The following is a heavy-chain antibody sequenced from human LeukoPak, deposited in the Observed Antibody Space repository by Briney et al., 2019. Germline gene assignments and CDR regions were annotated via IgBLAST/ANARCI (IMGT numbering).Heavy chain of an antibody. V-gene: IGHV3-30*18. CDR1: GFTFSSYG. CDR2: ISYDGSNK. J-gene: IGHJ4*02. Sequence: GGSLRLSCAASGFTFSSYGMHWVRQAPGKGLEWVAVISYDGSNKYYADSVKGRFTISRDNSKNTLYLQMNSLRAEDTAVYYCAKDGSGWYEEVSTSPDYWDQGTLVTVSS. D-gene: IGHD6-19*01. CDR3: AKDGSGWYEEVSTSPDY.